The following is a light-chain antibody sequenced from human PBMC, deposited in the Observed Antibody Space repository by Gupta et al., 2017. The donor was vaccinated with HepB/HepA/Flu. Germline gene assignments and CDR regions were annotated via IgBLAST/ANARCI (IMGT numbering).Light chain of an antibody. CDR1: NRDVGNYNF. Sequence: QSALSLPASVSGSPGQSITVSCTGTNRDVGNYNFVSLYQHHPGKAPKVIIYEVSKWPSGVSTRFSGSKSGNTASLTISGLQTEDEGDYYCCSYAGGRTFAFGTGTKVTVL. J-gene: IGLJ1*01. V-gene: IGLV2-23*02. CDR3: CSYAGGRTFA. CDR2: EVS.